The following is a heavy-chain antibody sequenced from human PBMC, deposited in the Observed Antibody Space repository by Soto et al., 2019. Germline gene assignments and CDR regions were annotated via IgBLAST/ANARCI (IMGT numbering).Heavy chain of an antibody. J-gene: IGHJ3*02. V-gene: IGHV3-48*01. D-gene: IGHD6-19*01. CDR1: GFTFSSYS. CDR2: ISSSSSTI. Sequence: GGSLRLSCAASGFTFSSYSMNWVRQAPGKGLEWVSYISSSSSTIYYADSVKGRFTVSRDNAKNSLYLQMNSLRAEDTAVYYCASRPTSSGWYGNDAFDIWGQGTMVPVSS. CDR3: ASRPTSSGWYGNDAFDI.